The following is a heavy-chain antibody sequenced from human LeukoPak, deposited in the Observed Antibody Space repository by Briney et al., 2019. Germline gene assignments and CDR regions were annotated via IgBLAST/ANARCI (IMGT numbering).Heavy chain of an antibody. CDR1: GFSFDDLG. V-gene: IGHV3-20*04. Sequence: GGSLRLSCAASGFSFDDLGMTWVRQVPGKGLEWVAGINWNGASTVYADSVRGRFAISRDDAKNSLYLQMHSLRVEDTAVYYCVREVAGHDSSWLHAFDIWGQGAMVTVSS. CDR2: INWNGAST. J-gene: IGHJ3*02. CDR3: VREVAGHDSSWLHAFDI. D-gene: IGHD6-13*01.